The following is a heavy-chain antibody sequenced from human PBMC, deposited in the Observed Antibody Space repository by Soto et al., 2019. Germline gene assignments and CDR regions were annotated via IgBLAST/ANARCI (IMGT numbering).Heavy chain of an antibody. CDR2: ISAYNGNT. CDR3: ARAKPRYCSSTSCYLPSIDP. D-gene: IGHD2-2*01. CDR1: GYTFTSYG. V-gene: IGHV1-18*01. J-gene: IGHJ5*02. Sequence: ASVKVSCKASGYTFTSYGISWVRQAPGQGLEWMGWISAYNGNTNYAQKLQGRVTITTDTSTSTAYMELRSLRSDDTAVYYCARAKPRYCSSTSCYLPSIDPWGQGTLVTVSS.